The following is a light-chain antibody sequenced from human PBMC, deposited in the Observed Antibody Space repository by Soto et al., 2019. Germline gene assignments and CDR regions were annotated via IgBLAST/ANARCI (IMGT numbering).Light chain of an antibody. CDR2: LNSDGSH. CDR3: QTWVTGMEV. Sequence: QPVLTQSPSASASLGASVKLTCTLSSGHSSYAIAWHQQQPEKGPRYLMKLNSDGSHSKGDGIPDRFSGSSSGAERYLTIPSLQSEDEADYYCQTWVTGMEVFGGGTKLTVL. V-gene: IGLV4-69*01. J-gene: IGLJ2*01. CDR1: SGHSSYA.